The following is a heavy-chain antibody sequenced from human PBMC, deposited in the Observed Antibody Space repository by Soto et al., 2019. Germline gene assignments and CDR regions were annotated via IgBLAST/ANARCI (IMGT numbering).Heavy chain of an antibody. CDR2: SSNSGTFS. J-gene: IGHJ4*02. Sequence: GGSLRLSCEGSGFTFSDYYISWIRQAPGKGLEWISYSSNSGTFSRYADSVKGRFSVSRDNTKNLLYLQMNSLRAEDTAVYYCARSGDNYNRLDYWGQGTPVTVSS. D-gene: IGHD1-1*01. CDR1: GFTFSDYY. CDR3: ARSGDNYNRLDY. V-gene: IGHV3-11*06.